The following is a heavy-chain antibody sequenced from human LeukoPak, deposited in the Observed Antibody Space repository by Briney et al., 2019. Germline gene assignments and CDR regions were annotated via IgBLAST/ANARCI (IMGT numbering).Heavy chain of an antibody. J-gene: IGHJ4*02. D-gene: IGHD3-9*01. CDR3: ARSNYDILTPLDY. CDR1: GGSISSHY. Sequence: SETLSLTCSVSGGSISSHYWTWIRQPPGKGLDWIGYIYYNGGPNYNPPLKSRVSMSLDASKNQFSLKLTSVTAADTAVYYCARSNYDILTPLDYWGQGTLVTVSS. CDR2: IYYNGGP. V-gene: IGHV4-59*11.